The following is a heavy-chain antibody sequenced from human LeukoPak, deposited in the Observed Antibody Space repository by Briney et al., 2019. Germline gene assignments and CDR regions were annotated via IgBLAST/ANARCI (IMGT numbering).Heavy chain of an antibody. CDR1: GFSSTTYS. V-gene: IGHV3-21*01. CDR2: ISPKSDFI. D-gene: IGHD2-2*01. CDR3: ARADCSSSTCYLRRSWFDP. Sequence: GGSLRLSCRASGFSSTTYSMNWVRQAPGKGLEWVSSISPKSDFIYYSDSVRGRFTIPRDNAENSLYLQMNSLRAEDTAVYYCARADCSSSTCYLRRSWFDPWGQGTLVTVSS. J-gene: IGHJ5*02.